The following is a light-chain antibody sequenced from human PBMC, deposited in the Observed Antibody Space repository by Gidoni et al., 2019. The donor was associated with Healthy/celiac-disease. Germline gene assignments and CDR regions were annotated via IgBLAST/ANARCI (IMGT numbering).Light chain of an antibody. V-gene: IGKV1-9*01. Sequence: DIQLTQSPSFLSASVGDRVTITCRASQGISSYLAWYQQTPGKAPKLLIYAASTLQSGVPSRFSGSGSGTEFTLTISSLQPEDFATYYCQQRNSYLPWTFGQGTKLEIK. CDR2: AAS. CDR1: QGISSY. J-gene: IGKJ2*02. CDR3: QQRNSYLPWT.